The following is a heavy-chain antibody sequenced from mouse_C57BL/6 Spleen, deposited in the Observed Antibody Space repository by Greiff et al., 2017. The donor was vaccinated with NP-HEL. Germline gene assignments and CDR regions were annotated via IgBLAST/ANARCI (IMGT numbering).Heavy chain of an antibody. CDR1: GYTFTSYW. V-gene: IGHV1-64*01. D-gene: IGHD3-2*02. Sequence: QVQLQQPGAELVKPGASVKLSCKASGYTFTSYWMHWVKQRPGQGLEWIGMIHPNSGSTNYNEKFKSKATLTVDKSSSTAYMQLSSLTSEDSAVYYCARRTAQARNWFAYWGQGTLVTVSA. CDR3: ARRTAQARNWFAY. J-gene: IGHJ3*01. CDR2: IHPNSGST.